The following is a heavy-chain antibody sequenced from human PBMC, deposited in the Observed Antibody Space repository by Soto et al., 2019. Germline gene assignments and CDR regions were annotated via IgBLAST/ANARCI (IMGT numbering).Heavy chain of an antibody. D-gene: IGHD3-10*01. CDR2: ISSGGTTM. Sequence: QVQLVESGGGLVEPGGSLRLSCAASGFRFSDHYMTWIRQAPGKGLEWVSKISSGGTTMYYADSVKGRFTVSRDNAQNPLYLQMNGLRAEDTAVYYCAGDPYYYGSAFWGQGTLVTVSS. CDR3: AGDPYYYGSAF. J-gene: IGHJ4*02. CDR1: GFRFSDHY. V-gene: IGHV3-11*01.